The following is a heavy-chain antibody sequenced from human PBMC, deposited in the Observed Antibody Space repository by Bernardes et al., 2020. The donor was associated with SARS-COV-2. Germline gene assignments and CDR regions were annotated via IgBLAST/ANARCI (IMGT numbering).Heavy chain of an antibody. CDR1: GGSIGSYY. V-gene: IGHV4-59*01. CDR2: IYYSGTT. CDR3: ARDLSHLVRRGFDL. Sequence: LSLTCTVSGGSIGSYYWAWIRQPPGKGLEWIGYIYYSGTTNYNPSLKSRVTISVDRSQNQFSLNLSSVTPADTAVYYCARDLSHLVRRGFDLWGRGTLLTISS. D-gene: IGHD3-10*01. J-gene: IGHJ2*01.